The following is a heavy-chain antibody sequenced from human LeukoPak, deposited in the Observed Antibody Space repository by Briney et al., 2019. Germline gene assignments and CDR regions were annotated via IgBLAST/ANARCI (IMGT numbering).Heavy chain of an antibody. CDR3: VGGGLRFFDY. J-gene: IGHJ4*02. CDR2: INGGSSTI. V-gene: IGHV3-48*03. CDR1: GFPFTTFE. Sequence: GSLRLSCAASGFPFTTFEMNWVRQAPGKGLEWISYINGGSSTIFYADSVKGRFTISRDNAKNSLYLQMNSLRVDDTAVYFCVGGGLRFFDYWGQGFRVIVSS. D-gene: IGHD3-16*01.